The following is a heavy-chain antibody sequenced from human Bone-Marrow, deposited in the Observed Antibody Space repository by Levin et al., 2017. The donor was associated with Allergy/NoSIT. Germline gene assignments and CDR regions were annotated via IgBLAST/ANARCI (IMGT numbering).Heavy chain of an antibody. CDR2: FHYSGST. CDR3: ARARYNGLGSHFEY. V-gene: IGHV4-39*01. D-gene: IGHD3-10*01. CDR1: GAPVSGSNYY. Sequence: SETLSLTCSVSGAPVSGSNYYWGWVRQPPGRGLEWIGFFHYSGSTYYRSSLKSRVTISGDTSKNEFSMKLTSVTAADTAVYYCARARYNGLGSHFEYWGQGTLVTVSS. J-gene: IGHJ4*02.